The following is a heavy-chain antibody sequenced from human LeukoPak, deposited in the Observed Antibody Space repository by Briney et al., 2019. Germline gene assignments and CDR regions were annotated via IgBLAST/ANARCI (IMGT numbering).Heavy chain of an antibody. V-gene: IGHV4-39*01. CDR3: ARKRGWFGELLSEYYFDY. CDR2: TYYSGST. D-gene: IGHD3-10*01. Sequence: SETLSLTCTVSGGSISSSSYYWGWIRQPPGKGLEGIGGTYYSGSTYYNPSLKSRVTISVDTSKNQFSLKLSSVTAADTAVYYCARKRGWFGELLSEYYFDYWGQGTLVTVSS. CDR1: GGSISSSSYY. J-gene: IGHJ4*02.